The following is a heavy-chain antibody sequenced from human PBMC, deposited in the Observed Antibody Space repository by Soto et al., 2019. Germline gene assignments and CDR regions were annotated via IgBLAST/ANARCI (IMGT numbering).Heavy chain of an antibody. Sequence: EVQLVESGGGLIQPGGSLRLSCAASGFAVSSKYMTWVRQAPGKGLEWVSVIYGGGTTYYADSVKGRFTISRDTSKNTLYLQMTSLRADDTAVYYCVQTTGWPGFDFWGQGTLVTVSS. CDR1: GFAVSSKY. CDR2: IYGGGTT. CDR3: VQTTGWPGFDF. V-gene: IGHV3-53*01. J-gene: IGHJ4*02. D-gene: IGHD6-19*01.